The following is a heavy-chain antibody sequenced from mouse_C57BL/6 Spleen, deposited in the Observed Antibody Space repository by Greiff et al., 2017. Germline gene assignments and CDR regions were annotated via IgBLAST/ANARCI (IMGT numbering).Heavy chain of an antibody. D-gene: IGHD1-1*01. CDR2: IYPGGGYT. Sequence: QVHVKQSGAELVRPGTSVKMSCKASGYTFTNYWIGWAKQRPGHGLEWIGDIYPGGGYTNYNEKFKGKATLTADKSSSTAYMQFSSLTSEDSAIYYCAREGVTTEGYFDYWGQGTTLTVSS. V-gene: IGHV1-63*01. J-gene: IGHJ2*01. CDR1: GYTFTNYW. CDR3: AREGVTTEGYFDY.